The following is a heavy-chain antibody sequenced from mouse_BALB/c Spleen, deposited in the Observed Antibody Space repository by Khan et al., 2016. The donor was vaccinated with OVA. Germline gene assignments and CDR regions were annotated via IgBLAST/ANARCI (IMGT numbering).Heavy chain of an antibody. D-gene: IGHD2-3*01. J-gene: IGHJ4*01. CDR3: AKWGDGCTYAIDY. Sequence: QVQLKQSGPGLVAPSQSLAITCTVSGFSLTIYGVNWIRQPPGKGLEWLGVIWGDGSTNYHSALISRLSISKDNYKSQVFLKLNSLQTDDTATYFCAKWGDGCTYAIDYWGQGTSVTVSS. CDR1: GFSLTIYG. V-gene: IGHV2-3*01. CDR2: IWGDGST.